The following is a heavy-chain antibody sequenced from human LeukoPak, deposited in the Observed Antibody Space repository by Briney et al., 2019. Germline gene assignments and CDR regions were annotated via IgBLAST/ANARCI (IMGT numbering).Heavy chain of an antibody. CDR3: AKDLGRNSVVVVAATEFDP. CDR2: ISGSGGST. CDR1: GFTFSSYS. Sequence: GGSLRLSCAASGFTFSSYSMNWVRQAPGKGLEWVSAISGSGGSTYYADSVKGRFTISRDNSKNTLYLQMNSLRAEDTAVYYCAKDLGRNSVVVVAATEFDPWGQGTLVTVSS. V-gene: IGHV3-23*01. J-gene: IGHJ5*02. D-gene: IGHD2-15*01.